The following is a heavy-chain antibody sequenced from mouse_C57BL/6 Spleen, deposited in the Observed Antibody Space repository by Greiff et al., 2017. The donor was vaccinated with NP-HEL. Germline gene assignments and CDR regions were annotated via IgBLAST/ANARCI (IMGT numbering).Heavy chain of an antibody. CDR1: GFTFSSYA. Sequence: EVKLQESGGGLVKPGGSLKLSCAASGFTFSSYAMSWVRQTPEKRLEWVATISDGGSYTYYPDNVKGRFTISRDNAKNNLYLQMSHLKSEDTAMYYCARDPNWDTYWGQGTLVTVSA. D-gene: IGHD4-1*02. CDR3: ARDPNWDTY. J-gene: IGHJ3*01. CDR2: ISDGGSYT. V-gene: IGHV5-4*01.